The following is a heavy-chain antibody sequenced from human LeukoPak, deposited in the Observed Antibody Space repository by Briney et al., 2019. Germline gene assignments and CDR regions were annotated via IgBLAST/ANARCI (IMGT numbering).Heavy chain of an antibody. D-gene: IGHD2-21*02. CDR2: INPNSGDT. V-gene: IGHV1-2*02. Sequence: GASVKVSCKASGYTFTGYYMHWVRQAPGQGLEWMGWINPNSGDTNYAQKFQGRVTRTRDTSISTAYMELSRLRSDDTAVYYCARRGAYCGGDCYSGFDYWGQGTLVTVSS. CDR3: ARRGAYCGGDCYSGFDY. J-gene: IGHJ4*02. CDR1: GYTFTGYY.